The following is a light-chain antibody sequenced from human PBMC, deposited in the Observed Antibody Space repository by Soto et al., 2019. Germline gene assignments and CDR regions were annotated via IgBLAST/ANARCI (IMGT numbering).Light chain of an antibody. V-gene: IGKV1-39*01. Sequence: DIQLTQSPSSLSASVGDRVTLTCRASHSMSDSLNWYQQKSGKAPKLLIYSASTLEIGVPSRFSGSGSGTDFTLTINKLLPEDFGTYFCQQNYSNSYSFGQGTTLEIK. J-gene: IGKJ2*01. CDR2: SAS. CDR3: QQNYSNSYS. CDR1: HSMSDS.